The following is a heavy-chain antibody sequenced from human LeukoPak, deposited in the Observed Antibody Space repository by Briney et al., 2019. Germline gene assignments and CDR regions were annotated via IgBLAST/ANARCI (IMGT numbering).Heavy chain of an antibody. D-gene: IGHD3-10*01. J-gene: IGHJ5*02. CDR2: IYYSGST. CDR3: ARELTRNYYGSGSYRLRSWFDP. Sequence: PSETLSLTCTVSGGSISSSSYYWGWIRQPPGKGLEWIGSIYYSGSTYYNPSLKSRVTISVDTSKNQFSLKLSSVTAADTAVYYCARELTRNYYGSGSYRLRSWFDPWGQGTLVTVSS. V-gene: IGHV4-39*07. CDR1: GGSISSSSYY.